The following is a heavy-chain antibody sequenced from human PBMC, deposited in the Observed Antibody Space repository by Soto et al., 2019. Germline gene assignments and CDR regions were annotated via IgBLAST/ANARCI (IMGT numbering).Heavy chain of an antibody. V-gene: IGHV3-74*01. CDR3: AREPPGRAGAGAADY. CDR2: INTDGSST. Sequence: EVQLMESGGGLVQPGGSLRLSCAASGFTFSSYWMHWVRQAPGKGLVWVSRINTDGSSTSYADPVKGRFTISRDNAENTLYLQMSSRSVEETAIYYCAREPPGRAGAGAADYWGQGTLGAVPS. J-gene: IGHJ4*02. D-gene: IGHD1-26*01. CDR1: GFTFSSYW.